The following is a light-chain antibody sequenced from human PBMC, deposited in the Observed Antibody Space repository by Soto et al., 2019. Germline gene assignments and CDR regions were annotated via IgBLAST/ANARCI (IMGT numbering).Light chain of an antibody. V-gene: IGKV3-11*01. Sequence: EIVLTQSPATLSLSPGERATLSCRASQSVSSYLAWYQQKPGQAPRLLIYDASNRATGLPARFSGSGSGTDFTLTISRLVPEDFAVYYCQQRSNWPLTFGGGTKVEIK. CDR1: QSVSSY. CDR3: QQRSNWPLT. J-gene: IGKJ4*01. CDR2: DAS.